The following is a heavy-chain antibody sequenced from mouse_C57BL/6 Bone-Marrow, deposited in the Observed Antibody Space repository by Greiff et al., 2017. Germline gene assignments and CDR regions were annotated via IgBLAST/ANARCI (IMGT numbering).Heavy chain of an antibody. J-gene: IGHJ4*01. D-gene: IGHD2-4*01. V-gene: IGHV1-55*01. CDR3: ARSRDYDGAMDY. CDR1: GYTFTSYW. Sequence: QVQLQQPGAELVKPGASVKMSCKASGYTFTSYWITWVKQRPGQGLEWIGDIYPGSGSTNYNEKFKSKATLTVDTSSSTAYMQLSSLTSEDSAVYYCARSRDYDGAMDYWGLGTSVTVSS. CDR2: IYPGSGST.